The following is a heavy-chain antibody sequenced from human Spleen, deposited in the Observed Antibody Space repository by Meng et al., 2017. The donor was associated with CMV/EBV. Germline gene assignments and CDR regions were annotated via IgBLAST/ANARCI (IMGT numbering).Heavy chain of an antibody. D-gene: IGHD5-24*01. CDR3: ARGEMATIGY. V-gene: IGHV4-39*07. CDR1: GGSISSNGYY. CDR2: MYYTGST. J-gene: IGHJ4*02. Sequence: GSLRLSCTVSGGSISSNGYYWGWIRQPPGKGLEWIGTMYYTGSTYYNPSLKSRVTMSVDTSKNQVSLKLRSVTAADTAVYFCARGEMATIGYWGQGTVVTVSS.